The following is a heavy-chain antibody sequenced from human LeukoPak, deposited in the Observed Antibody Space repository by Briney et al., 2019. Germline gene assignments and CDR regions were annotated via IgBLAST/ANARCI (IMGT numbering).Heavy chain of an antibody. V-gene: IGHV1-18*01. J-gene: IGHJ3*02. D-gene: IGHD2-2*01. Sequence: GASVKVSCKASGYTFTSYGISWVRQAPGQGLEWMGWISAYNGNTNYAQKLQGRVTMTTDTSTSTAYMELRSLRSDDTAVYYCARELGYCSSTSCRDAFDIWGQGTMVTVSS. CDR3: ARELGYCSSTSCRDAFDI. CDR2: ISAYNGNT. CDR1: GYTFTSYG.